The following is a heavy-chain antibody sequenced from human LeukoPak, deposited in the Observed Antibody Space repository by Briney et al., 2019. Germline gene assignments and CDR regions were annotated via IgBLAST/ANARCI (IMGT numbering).Heavy chain of an antibody. V-gene: IGHV4-39*01. CDR1: GGSISSNSYY. CDR2: IYYSGST. Sequence: SETLSLTCTVSGGSISSNSYYWGWIRLPPGKGLEWIGHIYYSGSTYYNPSLKSRVTISVDTSKNQFSLKLSSVTAADTAVYYCARGSSSSSLIDYWGRGTLVTVSS. D-gene: IGHD6-13*01. CDR3: ARGSSSSSLIDY. J-gene: IGHJ4*02.